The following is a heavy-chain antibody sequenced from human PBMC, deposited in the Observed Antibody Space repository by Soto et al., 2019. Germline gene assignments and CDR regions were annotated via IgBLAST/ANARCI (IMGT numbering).Heavy chain of an antibody. D-gene: IGHD3-3*01. CDR1: GGSVSSGSYY. CDR2: IYYSGST. CDR3: ARSYYDFWSGPGYYGMDV. J-gene: IGHJ6*02. V-gene: IGHV4-61*01. Sequence: PSETLSLTCTVSGGSVSSGSYYWSWIRQPPGKGLEWIGYIYYSGSTNYNPSLKSRVTISVDTSKNQFSLKLSSVTAADTAVYYCARSYYDFWSGPGYYGMDVWGQGTTVTVS.